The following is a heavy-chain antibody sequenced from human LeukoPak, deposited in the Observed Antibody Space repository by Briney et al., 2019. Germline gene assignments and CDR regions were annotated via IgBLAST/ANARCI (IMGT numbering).Heavy chain of an antibody. CDR3: ARYPWGVGGTH. Sequence: GGSLRLSCAASGLTVSSNYMSWVRQAPGKGLEWVSLIYSGGNTYYADSVKGRFTISRDNSKNTLFLQMNSLRAEDTAVYYCARYPWGVGGTHWGQGTLVTVPS. V-gene: IGHV3-53*01. CDR2: IYSGGNT. J-gene: IGHJ4*02. CDR1: GLTVSSNY. D-gene: IGHD1-26*01.